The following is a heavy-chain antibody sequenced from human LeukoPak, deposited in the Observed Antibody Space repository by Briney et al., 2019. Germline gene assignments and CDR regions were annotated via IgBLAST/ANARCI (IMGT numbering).Heavy chain of an antibody. CDR3: AKGGGGGAANFDY. CDR1: GFTFSSYG. D-gene: IGHD1-26*01. CDR2: ISYDGSNK. J-gene: IGHJ4*02. V-gene: IGHV3-30*18. Sequence: GGSLRLSCAASGFTFSSYGMHWVRQAPGKGLEWVAVISYDGSNKYYADSVKGRFTISRDNSKNTLYLQMNSLRAEDTAVYYCAKGGGGGAANFDYWGQGTLVTVSP.